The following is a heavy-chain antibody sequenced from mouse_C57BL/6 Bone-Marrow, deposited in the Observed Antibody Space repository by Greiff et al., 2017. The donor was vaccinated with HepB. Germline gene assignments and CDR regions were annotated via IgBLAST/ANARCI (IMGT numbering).Heavy chain of an antibody. Sequence: QVQLQQPGAELVMPGASVKLSCKASGYTFTSYWMHWVKQRPGHGLEWIGEIDPSDSYTNYNQKFKGKSTLTVDKSSSTAYMQLSSLTSEDSAVYYCAILDYWGQGTTLTVSS. CDR3: AILDY. V-gene: IGHV1-69*01. CDR2: IDPSDSYT. J-gene: IGHJ2*01. CDR1: GYTFTSYW. D-gene: IGHD1-1*01.